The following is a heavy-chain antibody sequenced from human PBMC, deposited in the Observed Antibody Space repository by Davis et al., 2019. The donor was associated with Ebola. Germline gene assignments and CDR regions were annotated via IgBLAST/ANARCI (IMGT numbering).Heavy chain of an antibody. CDR3: ARDGWELVGYYYGMDV. CDR1: GYTFTSYG. J-gene: IGHJ6*02. V-gene: IGHV1-18*01. D-gene: IGHD1-26*01. CDR2: ISAYNGNT. Sequence: ASVKVSCKASGYTFTSYGISWVRQAPGQGLEWMGWISAYNGNTNYAQKLQGRVTMTTDTSTSTAYMELGSLRSDDTAVYYCARDGWELVGYYYGMDVWGQGTTVTVSS.